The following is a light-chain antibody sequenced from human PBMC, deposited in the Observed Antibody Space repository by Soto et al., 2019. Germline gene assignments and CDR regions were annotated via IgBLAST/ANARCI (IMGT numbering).Light chain of an antibody. CDR2: DVS. J-gene: IGLJ3*02. V-gene: IGLV2-14*01. CDR1: SSDVGAYNY. CDR3: SSYTSSSTWV. Sequence: QSALTQPASVSGSPRQSITISCTGTSSDVGAYNYVSWYQQHPGKVPKLIIYDVSNRPSGISNRFSGSKSGNTASLTISGLQAEDEADYYCSSYTSSSTWVFGGGTKLTVL.